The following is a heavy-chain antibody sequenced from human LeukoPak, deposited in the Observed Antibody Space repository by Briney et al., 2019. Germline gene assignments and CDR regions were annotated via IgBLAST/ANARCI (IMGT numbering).Heavy chain of an antibody. J-gene: IGHJ4*02. Sequence: GGSLRLSCAASGFTFRGYNLNWVRQAPGKGLEWVSYISGTSSTIYYADSVKGRFTISRDNAKNSLYLQMNSLRAEDTAVYYCARDLEPLNYWGQGTLVTVSS. CDR1: GFTFRGYN. CDR2: ISGTSSTI. CDR3: ARDLEPLNY. V-gene: IGHV3-48*01. D-gene: IGHD3-3*01.